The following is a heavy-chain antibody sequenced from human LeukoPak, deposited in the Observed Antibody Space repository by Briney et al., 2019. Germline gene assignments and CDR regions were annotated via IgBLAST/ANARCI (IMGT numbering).Heavy chain of an antibody. D-gene: IGHD2-15*01. CDR2: INGGGGNT. CDR3: AKSVVVITFRFDD. J-gene: IGHJ4*02. Sequence: GGSLRLSCAASGFMFNSYVISWVRQAPGKGLEWVSAINGGGGNTYYADSVKGRFTISRDNSKNMVHLQMNSLRADDTAVYYCAKSVVVITFRFDDWGQGALVTVSS. CDR1: GFMFNSYV. V-gene: IGHV3-23*01.